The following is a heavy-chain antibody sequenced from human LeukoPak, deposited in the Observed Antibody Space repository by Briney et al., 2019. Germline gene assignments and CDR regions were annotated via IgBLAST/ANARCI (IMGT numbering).Heavy chain of an antibody. D-gene: IGHD6-19*01. CDR3: AGGRQWLAFDS. J-gene: IGHJ4*02. CDR2: IYHSGNT. Sequence: SETLSLTCTVSNYSISSGYYWAWIRQPPGKGLEWIGNIYHSGNTYYNPSLKSRVSLSVDTSENQFSLKLSSVTAADTAVYYCAGGRQWLAFDSWGQGTLVTVSS. V-gene: IGHV4-38-2*02. CDR1: NYSISSGYY.